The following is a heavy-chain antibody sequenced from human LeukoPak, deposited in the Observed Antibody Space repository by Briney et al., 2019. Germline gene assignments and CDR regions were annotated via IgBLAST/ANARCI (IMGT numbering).Heavy chain of an antibody. J-gene: IGHJ4*02. CDR1: GFTFDDYA. CDR2: ISSSGSST. V-gene: IGHV3-23*01. Sequence: GRSLRLSCAASGFTFDDYAMHWVRQAPGKGLEWVSAISSSGSSTYYADSVKGRFTISRDNSKNTLYLQMNSLRAEDTAVYYCAKEGSGWDDFDYWGQGTLVTVSS. D-gene: IGHD6-19*01. CDR3: AKEGSGWDDFDY.